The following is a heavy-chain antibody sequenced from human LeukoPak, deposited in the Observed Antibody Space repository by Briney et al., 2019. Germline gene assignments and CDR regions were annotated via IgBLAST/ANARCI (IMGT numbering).Heavy chain of an antibody. CDR2: VSSDGRNK. V-gene: IGHV3-30*01. CDR1: GFTFSSNS. CDR3: ARDWGTSSGTDIED. J-gene: IGHJ4*02. D-gene: IGHD6-6*01. Sequence: PGGSLRLSCAASGFTFSSNSMHWVRQAPGKGLEWLAVVSSDGRNKYYADSVKGRFTISRDNMQNTLYLQMNSLSADDTAVYYFARDWGTSSGTDIEDWGQGTLVTVSS.